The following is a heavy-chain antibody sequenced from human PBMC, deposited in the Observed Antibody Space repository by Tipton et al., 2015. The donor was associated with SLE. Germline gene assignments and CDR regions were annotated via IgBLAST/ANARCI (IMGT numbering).Heavy chain of an antibody. Sequence: TLSLTCTVSGGSISTHYWGWIRQPPGKGLEWIGYIYFTGSTNYDPSLKGRVTISVDTSKKQFSLKLSSVTAADTAVYYCARDSAVNFWYFDLWGRGTLVTVSS. J-gene: IGHJ2*01. CDR3: ARDSAVNFWYFDL. V-gene: IGHV4-59*11. CDR2: IYFTGST. CDR1: GGSISTHY.